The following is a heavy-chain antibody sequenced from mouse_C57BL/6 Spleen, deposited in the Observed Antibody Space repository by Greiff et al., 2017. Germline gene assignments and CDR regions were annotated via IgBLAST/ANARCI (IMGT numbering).Heavy chain of an antibody. V-gene: IGHV1-50*01. CDR1: GYTFTSYW. CDR2: IDPSDSYT. D-gene: IGHD1-1*01. J-gene: IGHJ2*01. CDR3: ARGVHYGSYFDY. Sequence: QVQLQQPGAELVKPGASVKLSCKASGYTFTSYWMQWVKQRPGQGLEWIGEIDPSDSYTNYNQKFKGKATLTVDTSSRTAYMQLSSLTSEDSAVYYCARGVHYGSYFDYWGQGTTLTVSS.